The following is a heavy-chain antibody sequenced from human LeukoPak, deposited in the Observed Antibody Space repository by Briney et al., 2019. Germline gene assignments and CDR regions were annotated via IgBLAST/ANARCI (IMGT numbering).Heavy chain of an antibody. CDR1: GFTFSSYG. CDR2: IWYDGSNK. J-gene: IGHJ4*02. CDR3: ARGTWYSTLPDY. D-gene: IGHD6-13*01. Sequence: GRPLRLSCAASGFTFSSYGMHWVRQAPGKGLEWVAVIWYDGSNKYYADSVKGRFTISRDNSKNTLYLQMNSLRAEDTAVYYCARGTWYSTLPDYWGQGTLVTVSS. V-gene: IGHV3-33*01.